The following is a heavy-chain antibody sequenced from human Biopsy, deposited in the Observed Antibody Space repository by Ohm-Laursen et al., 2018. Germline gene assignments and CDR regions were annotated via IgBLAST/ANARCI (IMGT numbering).Heavy chain of an antibody. Sequence: GSSVKASCKASGYTFTSYDISWVRQAPGQGLEWMGWISPYNDKTSYPPKLQDRVTMTADTSTNTAHMDLRSLRSDETAVYYCARVFCTSTTCYGLLDNWGQGTVVTVSS. CDR2: ISPYNDKT. D-gene: IGHD2/OR15-2a*01. J-gene: IGHJ4*02. V-gene: IGHV1-18*01. CDR1: GYTFTSYD. CDR3: ARVFCTSTTCYGLLDN.